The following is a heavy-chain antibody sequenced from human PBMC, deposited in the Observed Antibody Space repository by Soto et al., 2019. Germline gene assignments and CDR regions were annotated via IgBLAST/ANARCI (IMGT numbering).Heavy chain of an antibody. D-gene: IGHD3-10*01. J-gene: IGHJ6*02. CDR1: GIPVSSNY. CDR2: LHSGGDT. V-gene: IGHV3-53*04. CDR3: ARDGPYYYASRMDV. Sequence: EVRLVESGGGLVQPGGSLRLSCAASGIPVSSNYMTWVRQAQGKGLEWVSVLHSGGDTYYANSVKGRFTISRHDSTNTLFLQMNSLTAEDTAVYYCARDGPYYYASRMDVWGQGTTVTVSS.